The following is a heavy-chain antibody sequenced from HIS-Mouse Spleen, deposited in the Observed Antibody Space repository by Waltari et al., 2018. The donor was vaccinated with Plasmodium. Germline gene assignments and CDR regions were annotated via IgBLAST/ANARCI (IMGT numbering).Heavy chain of an antibody. J-gene: IGHJ4*02. CDR2: IDWDDDK. CDR3: ARHKKRGQLVRGYFDY. D-gene: IGHD6-6*01. CDR1: GFSLSTSGMC. Sequence: QVTLRESGPALVKPTQTLTLTCTFSGFSLSTSGMCVSWIRQPPGKALEWLARIDWDDDKYYSTSLKTRLTNSKDTSKNQGVLKMTNMDPGDTATYYCARHKKRGQLVRGYFDYWGQGTLVTVSS. V-gene: IGHV2-70*15.